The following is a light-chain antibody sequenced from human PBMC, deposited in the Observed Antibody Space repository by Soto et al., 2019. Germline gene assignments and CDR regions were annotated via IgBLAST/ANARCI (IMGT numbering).Light chain of an antibody. CDR2: SAY. Sequence: DIQMTQSPSSLSASVGDRVTITCRASQDIRNYLAWYQQKPGKVPKLLIYSAYNLESGVPSRFSGSRSGTDFTLTISSLQPEDVATYYCQKYIDGPFTFGGGTKVEMK. J-gene: IGKJ4*01. V-gene: IGKV1-27*01. CDR1: QDIRNY. CDR3: QKYIDGPFT.